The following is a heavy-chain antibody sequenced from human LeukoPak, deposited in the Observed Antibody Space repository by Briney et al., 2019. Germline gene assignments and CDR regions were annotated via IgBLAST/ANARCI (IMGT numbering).Heavy chain of an antibody. J-gene: IGHJ4*02. CDR2: IYYSGST. D-gene: IGHD6-19*01. Sequence: SETLSLTCTVSGGSISSSSYYWGWIRQPPGKGLEWIGNIYYSGSTYYNPSLKSRLTISVDTSKNQFSLKLTSVTAADTAVYYCARGGGGWYHDYWGQGTLVTVSS. V-gene: IGHV4-39*01. CDR1: GGSISSSSYY. CDR3: ARGGGGWYHDY.